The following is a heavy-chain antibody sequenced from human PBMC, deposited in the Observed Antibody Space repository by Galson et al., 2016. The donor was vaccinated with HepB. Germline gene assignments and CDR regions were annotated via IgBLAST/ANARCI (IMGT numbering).Heavy chain of an antibody. V-gene: IGHV3-20*01. CDR2: INWSGDST. Sequence: SLRLSCAASGFTFDDYGMTWVRQAPGKGLEWVSGINWSGDSTAYADSVKGRFTISRDDAKNSLYLQMSSLRAEDTALYQCARGLVGSGMDVRGQGTTVTVSS. CDR3: ARGLVGSGMDV. J-gene: IGHJ6*02. D-gene: IGHD3-10*01. CDR1: GFTFDDYG.